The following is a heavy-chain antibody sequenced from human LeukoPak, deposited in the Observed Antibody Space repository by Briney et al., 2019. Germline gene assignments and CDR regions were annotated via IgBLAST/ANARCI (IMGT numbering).Heavy chain of an antibody. CDR3: ARGRTYYYDSSGYYSY. J-gene: IGHJ4*02. V-gene: IGHV4-34*01. CDR1: GGSFSGYY. D-gene: IGHD3-22*01. Sequence: SETLSLTCAVYGGSFSGYYWSWIRQPPGKGLEWIGEINHSGSTNYNPSLKSQVTISVDTSKNQFSLKLSSVTAADTAVYYCARGRTYYYDSSGYYSYWGQGTLVTVSS. CDR2: INHSGST.